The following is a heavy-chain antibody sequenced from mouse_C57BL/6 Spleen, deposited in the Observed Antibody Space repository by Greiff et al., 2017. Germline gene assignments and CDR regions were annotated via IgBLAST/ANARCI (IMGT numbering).Heavy chain of an antibody. V-gene: IGHV1-42*01. J-gene: IGHJ1*03. Sequence: VQLQQSGPELVKPGASVKISCKASGYSFTGYYMNWVKQSPETSLEWIGEINPSTGGTTYNQKFKAQATLTVDKSSSTAYMQLKSLTSEDSAVYYCARTTVVASLYWYFDVWGTGTTVTVSS. CDR3: ARTTVVASLYWYFDV. CDR1: GYSFTGYY. CDR2: INPSTGGT. D-gene: IGHD1-1*01.